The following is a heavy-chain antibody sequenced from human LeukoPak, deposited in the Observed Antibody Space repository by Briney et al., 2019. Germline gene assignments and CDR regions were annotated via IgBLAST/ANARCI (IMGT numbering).Heavy chain of an antibody. Sequence: GASVKVSCKASGYTFTSYGISWVRQAPGQGLEWMGWISAYNGNTNYAQKLQGRVTMTTDTSTSTAYMELRSLRSDDTAVYYCARDISSGWYREAGEYFDYWGQGTLVTVSS. D-gene: IGHD6-19*01. J-gene: IGHJ4*02. CDR2: ISAYNGNT. CDR1: GYTFTSYG. V-gene: IGHV1-18*01. CDR3: ARDISSGWYREAGEYFDY.